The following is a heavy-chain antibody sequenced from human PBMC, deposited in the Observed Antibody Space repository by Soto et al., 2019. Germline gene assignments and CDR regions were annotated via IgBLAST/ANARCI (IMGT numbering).Heavy chain of an antibody. J-gene: IGHJ3*02. CDR2: ISSSVSTI. CDR1: GFTFSDYY. D-gene: IGHD2-21*02. Sequence: PWGSLRLSCAASGFTFSDYYMSWIRQAPGKGLEWVSYISSSVSTIYYADSVKGRSTISRDNAKNSLYLQMKNLRAEDTAVYYCERVPPSLASYCGGDCYAFDILGKGTMATVSS. V-gene: IGHV3-11*01. CDR3: ERVPPSLASYCGGDCYAFDI.